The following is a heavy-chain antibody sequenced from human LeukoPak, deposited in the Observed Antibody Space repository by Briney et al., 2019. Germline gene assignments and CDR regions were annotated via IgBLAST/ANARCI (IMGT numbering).Heavy chain of an antibody. CDR3: ARCQIAAAGTGAFDV. Sequence: GGSLRLSCAASGFSFSTYGMTWVRQAPGKGLEWVSAFSATDGSTQYAESVKGRFTISKDSTTNTLFLQINSLRAEDTAVYYCARCQIAAAGTGAFDVWGQGTMVTVSS. V-gene: IGHV3-23*01. CDR2: FSATDGST. D-gene: IGHD6-13*01. J-gene: IGHJ3*01. CDR1: GFSFSTYG.